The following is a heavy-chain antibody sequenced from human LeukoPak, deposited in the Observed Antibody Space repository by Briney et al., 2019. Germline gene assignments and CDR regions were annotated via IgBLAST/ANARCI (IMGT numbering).Heavy chain of an antibody. CDR1: GDSITSGDYF. Sequence: SETLSLTCTVSGDSITSGDYFWTWIRQPAGMGLEWVGRVINGGDTDYNPSLNSRVTISVDRFKNQFSLTLSSVTAADTAVYYCTRECLRSTCPVPFDSWGQGTPVTVSS. D-gene: IGHD5/OR15-5a*01. CDR2: VINGGDT. V-gene: IGHV4-61*02. CDR3: TRECLRSTCPVPFDS. J-gene: IGHJ4*02.